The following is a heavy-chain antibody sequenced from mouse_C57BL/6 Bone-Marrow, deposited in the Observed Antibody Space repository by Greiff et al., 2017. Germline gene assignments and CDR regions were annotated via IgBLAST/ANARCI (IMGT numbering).Heavy chain of an antibody. Sequence: VQLQESGAELARPGASVKLSCKASGYTFTSYGISWVKQRPGQGLEWIGEIYPRSGNTYYNEKFKGKATLTADKSSSTAYVELRSLPSEDSAVYCCARIDYDYDYWGQGTTLTVSS. J-gene: IGHJ2*01. CDR3: ARIDYDYDY. CDR2: IYPRSGNT. CDR1: GYTFTSYG. V-gene: IGHV1-81*01. D-gene: IGHD2-4*01.